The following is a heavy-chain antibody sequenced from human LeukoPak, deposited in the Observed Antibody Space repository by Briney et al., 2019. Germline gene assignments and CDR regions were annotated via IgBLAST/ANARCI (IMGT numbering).Heavy chain of an antibody. CDR3: ARYMAGDFDY. D-gene: IGHD6-19*01. CDR2: IYYSGST. V-gene: IGHV4-59*01. CDR1: GGSISSYY. Sequence: KPSETLSLTCTVSGGSISSYYWSWIRQPPGKGLEWIGYIYYSGSTNYNPSLKSRVTISVDTSKGQFSLKLSSVTAADTAVYYCARYMAGDFDYWGQGTLVTVSS. J-gene: IGHJ4*02.